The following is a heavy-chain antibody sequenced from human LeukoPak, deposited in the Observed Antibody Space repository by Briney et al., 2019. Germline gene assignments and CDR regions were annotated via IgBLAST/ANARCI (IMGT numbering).Heavy chain of an antibody. CDR3: ARDGDYYDSRGDAFDI. J-gene: IGHJ3*02. Sequence: IPGGSLRLSCAASGFTFSSYSMNWVRQAPGKGPECVSSISSSSSYIYYADSVKGRFTISRNNAKNSLYLQMNSLRAEDTAVYYCARDGDYYDSRGDAFDIWGQGAMVTVAS. CDR2: ISSSSSYI. CDR1: GFTFSSYS. D-gene: IGHD3-22*01. V-gene: IGHV3-21*01.